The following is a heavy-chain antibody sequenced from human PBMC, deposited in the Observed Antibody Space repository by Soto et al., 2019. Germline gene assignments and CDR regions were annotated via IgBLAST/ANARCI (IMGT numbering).Heavy chain of an antibody. J-gene: IGHJ4*02. CDR3: ATSFSSNWYDYFNS. Sequence: HPGGSLRLSCVASGFGLSDFAMSWVRQAPGEGLQWVSALSGSGSDTYYADSVQGRFTISRDTTKSTLYLQMNSLIAKDTALYYCATSFSSNWYDYFNSWVQGSLVTACS. CDR1: GFGLSDFA. V-gene: IGHV3-23*01. D-gene: IGHD6-13*01. CDR2: LSGSGSDT.